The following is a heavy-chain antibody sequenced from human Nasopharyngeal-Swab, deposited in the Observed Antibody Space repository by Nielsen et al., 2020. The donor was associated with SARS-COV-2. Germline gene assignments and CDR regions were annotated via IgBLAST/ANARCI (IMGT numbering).Heavy chain of an antibody. V-gene: IGHV3-7*01. CDR3: ARDRIYYGMDV. CDR1: GFTFGSYW. J-gene: IGHJ6*02. Sequence: GESLKISCAASGFTFGSYWMSWVRQAPGKGLEWVANIKQDGSEKYYVDSVKGRFTISRDNAKNSLYLQMNSLRAEDTAVYYCARDRIYYGMDVWGQGTTVTVSS. CDR2: IKQDGSEK.